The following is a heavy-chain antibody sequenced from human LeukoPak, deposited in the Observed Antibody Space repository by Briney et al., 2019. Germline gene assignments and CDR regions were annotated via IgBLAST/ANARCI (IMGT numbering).Heavy chain of an antibody. V-gene: IGHV4-39*01. J-gene: IGHJ4*02. D-gene: IGHD2-8*01. CDR3: SGLPPSYCSDGVCPFHFAS. CDR1: GGSISSSSYF. Sequence: SSETLSLTCTVSGGSISSSSYFWGWIRQPPGKGLEWIGTIYYSRSTYYNPSLKSRVTISVDTSRNQFSLKLRSVTAADAAVYFCSGLPPSYCSDGVCPFHFASWGQGTLVAVSS. CDR2: IYYSRST.